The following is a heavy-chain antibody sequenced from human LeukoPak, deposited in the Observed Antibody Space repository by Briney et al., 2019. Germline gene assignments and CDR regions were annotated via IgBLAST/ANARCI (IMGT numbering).Heavy chain of an antibody. CDR1: GFTFSSYA. CDR3: ARDSSGWYLFMSSGALVADY. J-gene: IGHJ4*02. V-gene: IGHV3-30-3*01. Sequence: PGGSLRLSCAASGFTFSSYAMSWVRQAPGKGLEWVAVISYDGSNKYYADSVKGRFTISRDNSKNTLYLQMNSLRAEDTAVYYCARDSSGWYLFMSSGALVADYWGQGTLVTVSS. D-gene: IGHD6-19*01. CDR2: ISYDGSNK.